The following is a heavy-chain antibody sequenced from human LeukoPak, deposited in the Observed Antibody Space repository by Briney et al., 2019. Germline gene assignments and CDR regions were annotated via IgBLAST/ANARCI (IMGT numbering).Heavy chain of an antibody. CDR2: INPNSGGT. Sequence: GASVKVSCKASGYTFTGYYMHWVRQAPGQGLEWMGRINPNSGGTNYAQKFQGRVTMTRDTSISTAYMELSRLRSDDTAVYYCARGGEFDWLLPDYWGQGTPVTVSS. J-gene: IGHJ4*02. CDR1: GYTFTGYY. D-gene: IGHD3-9*01. V-gene: IGHV1-2*06. CDR3: ARGGEFDWLLPDY.